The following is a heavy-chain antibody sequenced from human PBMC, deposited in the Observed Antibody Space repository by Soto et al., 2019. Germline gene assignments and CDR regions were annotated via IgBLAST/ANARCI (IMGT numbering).Heavy chain of an antibody. CDR2: ISNRGTP. Sequence: QVQLQESGPGLVKPSQTLSLICTVSGDSISSENYFWSWIRQPPGLGLEWVGYISNRGTPYYNPSLKSRVTISLDTSKNRFSLDMYSVTAADTAVYYCAREVNVVALSDAFDIWGQGTMVTVSS. J-gene: IGHJ3*02. CDR3: AREVNVVALSDAFDI. CDR1: GDSISSENYF. V-gene: IGHV4-30-4*01. D-gene: IGHD2-8*01.